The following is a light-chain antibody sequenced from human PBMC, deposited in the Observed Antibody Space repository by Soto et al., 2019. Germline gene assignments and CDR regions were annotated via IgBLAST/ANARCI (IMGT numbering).Light chain of an antibody. CDR2: NVN. CDR1: SSDVGGYDY. V-gene: IGLV2-14*03. CDR3: SSYTNTNTVL. Sequence: QSALTQVASVSGSPGQSITISCTGTSSDVGGYDYVSWYQQHPGKAPKLMIYNVNYRPSGVSNRFSGSKSGNTASLTISGLQAEDEANYYCSSYTNTNTVLFGGGTQLTVL. J-gene: IGLJ2*01.